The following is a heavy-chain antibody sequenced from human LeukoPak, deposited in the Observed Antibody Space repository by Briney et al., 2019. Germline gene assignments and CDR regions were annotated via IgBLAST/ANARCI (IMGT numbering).Heavy chain of an antibody. CDR1: GYTFTSYG. CDR3: ARGLRGYYDSSGYYGSWFDP. D-gene: IGHD3-22*01. CDR2: ISAYNGNT. V-gene: IGHV1-18*01. Sequence: GASVKVSCKASGYTFTSYGISWVRQAPGQGLEWMGWISAYNGNTNYAQKLQGRVTITADESTSTAYMELSSLRSEDTAVYYCARGLRGYYDSSGYYGSWFDPWGQGTLVTVSS. J-gene: IGHJ5*02.